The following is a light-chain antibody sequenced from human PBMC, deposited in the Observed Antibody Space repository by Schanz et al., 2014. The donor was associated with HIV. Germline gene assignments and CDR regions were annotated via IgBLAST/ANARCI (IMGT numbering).Light chain of an antibody. Sequence: QSALTQPPSASGSPGQSVTISCTGTSSDVGGYNYVSWYQHHPGKAPKLLISERTKRPSGVPDRFSGSTSGNTAFLTVSGLQAEDEADYYCSSSGGSNNFVIFGGGTKVTVV. J-gene: IGLJ2*01. CDR1: SSDVGGYNY. V-gene: IGLV2-8*01. CDR2: ERT. CDR3: SSSGGSNNFVI.